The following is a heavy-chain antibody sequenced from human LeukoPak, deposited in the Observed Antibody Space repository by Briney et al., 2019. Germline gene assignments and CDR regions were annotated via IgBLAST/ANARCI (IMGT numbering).Heavy chain of an antibody. CDR2: INPNSGGT. Sequence: ASVTVSCKASGYTFTGYYMHWVRQAPGQGLEWMGWINPNSGGTNYAQKFQGRVTMTRDTSISTAYMELSRLRSDDTAVYYCAREIELYYYDSSGYLPDDYWGQGTLVTVSS. J-gene: IGHJ4*02. D-gene: IGHD3-22*01. V-gene: IGHV1-2*02. CDR3: AREIELYYYDSSGYLPDDY. CDR1: GYTFTGYY.